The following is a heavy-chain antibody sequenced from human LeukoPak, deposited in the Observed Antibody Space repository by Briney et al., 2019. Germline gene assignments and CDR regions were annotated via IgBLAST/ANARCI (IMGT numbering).Heavy chain of an antibody. CDR3: ARDRPLLSGWSWFDP. J-gene: IGHJ5*02. CDR2: FYHSGST. Sequence: SETLSLTCAVSGYSISSGYYWGWIRPPPGKGLQWIGTFYHSGSTYYNPSLKSRVTISVDTSKNQFSLKLTSVTAADTAVYYCARDRPLLSGWSWFDPWGQGTLVTVSS. D-gene: IGHD3-22*01. V-gene: IGHV4-38-2*02. CDR1: GYSISSGYY.